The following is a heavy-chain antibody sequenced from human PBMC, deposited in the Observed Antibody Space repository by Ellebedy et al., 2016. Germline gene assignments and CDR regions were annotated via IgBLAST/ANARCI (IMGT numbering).Heavy chain of an antibody. V-gene: IGHV3-23*01. D-gene: IGHD2-15*01. CDR1: GFTFSSYA. CDR3: AKVRPDIVVVVAAYYFDY. Sequence: GGSLRLSXAASGFTFSSYAMSWVRQAPGKGLEWVSAISGSGGSTYYADSVKGRFTISRDNSKNTLYLQMNSLRAEDTAVYYCAKVRPDIVVVVAAYYFDYWGQGTLVTVSS. J-gene: IGHJ4*02. CDR2: ISGSGGST.